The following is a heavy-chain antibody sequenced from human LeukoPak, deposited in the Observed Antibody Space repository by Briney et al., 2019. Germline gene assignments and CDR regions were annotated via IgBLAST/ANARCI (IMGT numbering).Heavy chain of an antibody. CDR3: ARDRGAAAGGFDY. CDR1: GGTFSSYA. V-gene: IGHV1-69*01. CDR2: IIPIFGTA. J-gene: IGHJ4*02. D-gene: IGHD6-13*01. Sequence: SVKVSCKASGGTFSSYAISWVRQAPGQGLEWMGEIIPIFGTANYAQKFQGRVTITADESTSTAYMELSSLRSEDTAVYYCARDRGAAAGGFDYWGQGTLVTVSS.